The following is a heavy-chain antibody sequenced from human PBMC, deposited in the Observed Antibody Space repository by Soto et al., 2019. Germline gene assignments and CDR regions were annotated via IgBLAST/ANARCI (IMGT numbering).Heavy chain of an antibody. D-gene: IGHD6-19*01. V-gene: IGHV6-1*01. Sequence: SQTLSLTCTKSGDSVSSNSAAWNWIRQSPSRGLEWLGRTYYRSKWYNDYAVSVKSRITINPDTSKNQFSLQLNSVTPEDTAVYYCARDNSIAVAGTGVGWFDPWGQGTLVTVSS. CDR3: ARDNSIAVAGTGVGWFDP. CDR2: TYYRSKWYN. J-gene: IGHJ5*02. CDR1: GDSVSSNSAA.